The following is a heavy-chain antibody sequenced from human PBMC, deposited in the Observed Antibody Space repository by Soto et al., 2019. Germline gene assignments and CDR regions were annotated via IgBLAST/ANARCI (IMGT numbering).Heavy chain of an antibody. Sequence: SETLSLTCTVSGGSISSYYWSWIRQPPGKGLEWIGYIYYSGSTNYNPSLKSRVTISVDTSKNKFSLKLSSVTAADTAVYYCARMTTVTTRLAFDIWGQGTMVTVSS. J-gene: IGHJ3*02. V-gene: IGHV4-59*01. D-gene: IGHD4-17*01. CDR1: GGSISSYY. CDR3: ARMTTVTTRLAFDI. CDR2: IYYSGST.